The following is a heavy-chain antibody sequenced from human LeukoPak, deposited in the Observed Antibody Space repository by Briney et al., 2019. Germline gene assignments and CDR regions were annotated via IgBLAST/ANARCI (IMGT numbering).Heavy chain of an antibody. CDR2: FDPEDGET. CDR1: GYTLTEIS. V-gene: IGHV1-24*01. CDR3: ARGQLGYCSGGSCQHFDY. D-gene: IGHD2-15*01. J-gene: IGHJ4*02. Sequence: ASVKVSCKVSGYTLTEISMHWVWQAPGKGLEWMGGFDPEDGETIYAQKFQGRVTMTEDTSTDTAYMELSSLRSEDTAVYYCARGQLGYCSGGSCQHFDYWGQGTLVTVSS.